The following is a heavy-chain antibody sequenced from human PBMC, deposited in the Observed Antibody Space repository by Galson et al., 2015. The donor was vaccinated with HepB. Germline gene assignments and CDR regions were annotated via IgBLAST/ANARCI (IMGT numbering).Heavy chain of an antibody. CDR3: ARRADFWSGYFGYYYHYMDA. D-gene: IGHD3-3*01. Sequence: SLRLSCAVSGFPFSNFWMTWVRQAPGKGLEWVANIKQDGNEKYYVDSVKGRFTISRDNAKNSLYLQMNSLRVEDTAVYYCARRADFWSGYFGYYYHYMDAWGKGTSVTVSS. J-gene: IGHJ6*03. CDR2: IKQDGNEK. V-gene: IGHV3-7*01. CDR1: GFPFSNFW.